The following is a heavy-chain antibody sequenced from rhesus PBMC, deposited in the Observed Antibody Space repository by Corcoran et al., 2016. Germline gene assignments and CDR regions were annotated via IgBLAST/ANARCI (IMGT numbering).Heavy chain of an antibody. D-gene: IGHD5-42*01. CDR1: GYSIRSGHY. V-gene: IGHV4-99*01. Sequence: QVQLQESGPGLVKPSETLSLTCAVSGYSIRSGHYWGWIRQPPGKGLEYSGYFDGPTGTPYFYNSSLESRVTISKDTSTNYFFLTLSSVIAADTAIYFCVRGTPPDNWGQGVLVTVSS. CDR2: FDGPTGTP. CDR3: VRGTPPDN. J-gene: IGHJ4*01.